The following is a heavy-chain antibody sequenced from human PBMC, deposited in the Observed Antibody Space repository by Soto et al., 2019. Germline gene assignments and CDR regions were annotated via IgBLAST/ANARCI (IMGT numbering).Heavy chain of an antibody. J-gene: IGHJ6*02. V-gene: IGHV3-30*18. CDR1: GFTFSSYG. Sequence: SGGSLRLSCAASGFTFSSYGMHWVRQAPGKGLEWVAVISYDGSNKYYADSVKGRFTISRDNSKNTLYLQMNSLRAEDTAVYYCAKGGSEQQLNYYYYYGMDIWGQGTTVTVSS. CDR2: ISYDGSNK. D-gene: IGHD6-13*01. CDR3: AKGGSEQQLNYYYYYGMDI.